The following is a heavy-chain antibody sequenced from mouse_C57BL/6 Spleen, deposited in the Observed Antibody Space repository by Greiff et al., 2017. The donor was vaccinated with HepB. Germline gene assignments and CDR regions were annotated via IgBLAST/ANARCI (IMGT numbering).Heavy chain of an antibody. CDR3: ARAQATGDFDY. J-gene: IGHJ2*01. CDR1: GYTFTSYW. Sequence: QVQLQQSGAELVKPGASVKLSCKASGYTFTSYWMHWVKQRPGQGLEWIGMIHPNSGSTNYNEKFKSKATLTVDKSSSTAYMQLSSLTSEDSAVYYCARAQATGDFDYWGQGTTLTVSS. V-gene: IGHV1-64*01. CDR2: IHPNSGST. D-gene: IGHD3-2*02.